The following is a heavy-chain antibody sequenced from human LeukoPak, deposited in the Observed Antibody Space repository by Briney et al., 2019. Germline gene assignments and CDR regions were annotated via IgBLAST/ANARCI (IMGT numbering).Heavy chain of an antibody. J-gene: IGHJ2*01. CDR3: ARDASTVTTLAEYFDL. CDR1: GESFSGYH. D-gene: IGHD4-17*01. Sequence: SETLSLTCAVYGESFSGYHWTWIRQPPGKGLEWIGEINHSGSTNYNPSLKSRVTISVDTSKNQFSLKLSSVTAADTAVYYCARDASTVTTLAEYFDLWGRGTLVTVSS. V-gene: IGHV4-34*01. CDR2: INHSGST.